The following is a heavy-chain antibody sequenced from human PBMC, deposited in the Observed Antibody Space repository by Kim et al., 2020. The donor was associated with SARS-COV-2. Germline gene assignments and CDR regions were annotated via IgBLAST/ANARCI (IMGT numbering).Heavy chain of an antibody. CDR3: TTGPERSTETRDY. V-gene: IGHV3-15*01. D-gene: IGHD2-8*02. Sequence: GGSLRLSCAASGFTFSNAWMSWIRQAPGKGLEWVGRIRSKPEGGKKDYAAPVKDRFTISRDDSQNTVFLQMNSLETEDTAVYYCTTGPERSTETRDYGGQGTLVTVSS. CDR1: GFTFSNAW. J-gene: IGHJ4*02. CDR2: IRSKPEGGKK.